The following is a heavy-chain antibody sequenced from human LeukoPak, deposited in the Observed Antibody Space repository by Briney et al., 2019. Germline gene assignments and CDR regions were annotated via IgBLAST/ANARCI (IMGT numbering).Heavy chain of an antibody. CDR3: ARHPGTSGYQYWYFDL. J-gene: IGHJ2*01. V-gene: IGHV4-34*01. CDR2: IYYSGST. CDR1: GGSFSGYY. Sequence: PSETLSLTCAVYGGSFSGYYWSWIRQPPGKGLEWIGSIYYSGSTYYNPSLKSRVTISVDTSKIQCSRKLSSVTAADTAVYYCARHPGTSGYQYWYFDLWGRGSLVTV. D-gene: IGHD5-12*01.